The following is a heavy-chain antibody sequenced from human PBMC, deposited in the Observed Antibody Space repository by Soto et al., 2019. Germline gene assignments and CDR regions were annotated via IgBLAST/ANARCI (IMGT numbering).Heavy chain of an antibody. D-gene: IGHD2-8*02. CDR2: ISFDGDK. CDR3: ARDYARGWCQF. J-gene: IGHJ4*02. CDR1: GFDFSNSG. V-gene: IGHV3-30*03. Sequence: LSLSCTASGFDFSNSGIQWVRQTPGKGLEWVALISFDGDKYYVDSVKGRFTISRDNPTNTVYLQMNRLRPEDTGVYYCARDYARGWCQFWGQGTLVTVSS.